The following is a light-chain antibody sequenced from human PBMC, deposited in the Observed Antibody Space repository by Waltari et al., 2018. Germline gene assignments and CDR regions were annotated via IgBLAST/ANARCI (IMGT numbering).Light chain of an antibody. J-gene: IGLJ1*01. Sequence: QSALTQPASVSGSPGQSITISCTGTSSDVGSYNLCSWYQHRPRKAPKLIIDGVSKRPSGVSNRFSGSKSGNTASLTISGLRTEDEADYYCCSYAGGSAFVFGTGTKITVL. V-gene: IGLV2-23*02. CDR3: CSYAGGSAFV. CDR2: GVS. CDR1: SSDVGSYNL.